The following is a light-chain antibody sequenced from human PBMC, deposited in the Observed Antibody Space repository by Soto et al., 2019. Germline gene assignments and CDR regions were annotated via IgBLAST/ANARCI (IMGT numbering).Light chain of an antibody. CDR1: SGNIGAGYD. J-gene: IGLJ3*02. Sequence: QSVLTQPPSVSGSPGQRVTISCTGSSGNIGAGYDVHWYQQLPGTAPKLLIYGNSNRPSGVPDRFSGSKSGTSASLAITGIQPEEEDADYCRSYDGSLSGLVFGGGTKLTVL. V-gene: IGLV1-40*01. CDR3: RSYDGSLSGLV. CDR2: GNS.